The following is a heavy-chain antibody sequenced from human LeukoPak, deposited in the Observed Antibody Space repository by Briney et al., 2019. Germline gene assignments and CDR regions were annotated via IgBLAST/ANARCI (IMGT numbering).Heavy chain of an antibody. V-gene: IGHV1-2*04. CDR1: GYTFTGYY. CDR2: INPNSGGT. CDR3: AREGVDTANYGMDV. D-gene: IGHD5-18*01. J-gene: IGHJ6*02. Sequence: ASVKVSCKASGYTFTGYYMHWVRQAPGRGLEWMGWINPNSGGTNYAQKFQGWVTMTRDTSISTAYMELSRLRSDDTAVYYCAREGVDTANYGMDVWGQGTTVTVSS.